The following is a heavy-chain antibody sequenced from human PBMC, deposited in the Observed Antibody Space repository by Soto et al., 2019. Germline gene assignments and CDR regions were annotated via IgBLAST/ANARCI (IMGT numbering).Heavy chain of an antibody. CDR2: IYYSGST. CDR3: ARVTTVWVAFDY. Sequence: PSETLSLTCTVSGGSISSYYWSWIRQPPGKGLEWIGYIYYSGSTNYNPSLKSRVTISVDTSKNQFSLKLSSVTAADTAVYYCARVTTVWVAFDYWGQGTLVTVSS. CDR1: GGSISSYY. D-gene: IGHD4-17*01. V-gene: IGHV4-59*01. J-gene: IGHJ4*02.